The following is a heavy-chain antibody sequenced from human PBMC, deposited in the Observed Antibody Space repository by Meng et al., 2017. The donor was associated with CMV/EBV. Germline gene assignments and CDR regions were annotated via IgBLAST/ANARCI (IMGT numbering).Heavy chain of an antibody. CDR3: ARDSRSYYGDYYYYGMDV. CDR1: GFTFSGYE. V-gene: IGHV3-48*03. CDR2: ISSSGSTI. Sequence: GESLKISCAASGFTFSGYEMNWVRQAPGKGLEWVSFISSSGSTIYYADSVKGRFTISRDNAKNSLYLQMNSLRAEDTAVYYCARDSRSYYGDYYYYGMDVWGQGTTVTVSS. D-gene: IGHD4-17*01. J-gene: IGHJ6*02.